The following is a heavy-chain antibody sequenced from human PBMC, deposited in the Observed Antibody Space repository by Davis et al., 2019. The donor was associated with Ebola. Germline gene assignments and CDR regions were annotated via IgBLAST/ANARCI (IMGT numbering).Heavy chain of an antibody. CDR2: ITSDGAST. J-gene: IGHJ3*02. V-gene: IGHV3-43*01. D-gene: IGHD2/OR15-2a*01. CDR3: VKDSSNIWFDI. CDR1: GFTFGDYP. Sequence: PGGSLRLSCAASGFTFGDYPMHWVRQGPGKRLEWVSLITSDGASTYYADSVKGRFAISRDNSRGTLYLQMNSLRVEDSAIYYCVKDSSNIWFDIWGQGTLVTVSS.